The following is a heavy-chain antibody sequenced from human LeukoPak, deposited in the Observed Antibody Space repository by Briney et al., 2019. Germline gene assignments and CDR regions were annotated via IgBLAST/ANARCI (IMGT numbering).Heavy chain of an antibody. V-gene: IGHV3-74*01. Sequence: QSGGSLRLSCAASGFTFSSYWMLWVRHAPGKGLVWVSRINSDGSSTSYADSVKGRFTISRDNAKNTLYLQMNSLRSDDTAIYYCARDFGATMVQVIITDFLDYWGQGTLVTVS. D-gene: IGHD3-22*01. J-gene: IGHJ4*02. CDR3: ARDFGATMVQVIITDFLDY. CDR1: GFTFSSYW. CDR2: INSDGSST.